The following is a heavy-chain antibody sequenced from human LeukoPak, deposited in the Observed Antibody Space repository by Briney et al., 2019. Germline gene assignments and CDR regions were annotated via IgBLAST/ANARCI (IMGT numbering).Heavy chain of an antibody. CDR3: ATNVDSSAD. J-gene: IGHJ4*02. V-gene: IGHV3-72*01. CDR1: GLTLSDHY. D-gene: IGHD6-6*01. Sequence: GGSLRLSCSALGLTLSDHYMDWVRQAPGKGLEWVGRIRNKAISYTTEYAASVKGRFTVSRDDSKNSLYLQMNSLKTEDTAVYYCATNVDSSADWGQGTLVTVSS. CDR2: IRNKAISYTT.